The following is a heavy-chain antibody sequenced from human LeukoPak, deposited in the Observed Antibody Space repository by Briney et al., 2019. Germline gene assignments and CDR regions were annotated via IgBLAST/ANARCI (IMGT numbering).Heavy chain of an antibody. CDR1: GGSISSSSYY. J-gene: IGHJ4*02. D-gene: IGHD1-26*01. CDR2: IYTSGST. CDR3: ARGVGATFDY. Sequence: PSETLSLTCTVSGGSISSSSYYWSWIRQPAGKGLEWIGRIYTSGSTNYNPSLKSRVTISVDTSKNQFSLKLSSVTAADTAVYYCARGVGATFDYWGQGTLVTVSS. V-gene: IGHV4-61*02.